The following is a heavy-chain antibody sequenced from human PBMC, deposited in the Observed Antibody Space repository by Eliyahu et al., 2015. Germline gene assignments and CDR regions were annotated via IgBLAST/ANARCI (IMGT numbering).Heavy chain of an antibody. CDR3: ARGLWSTLGWFDP. CDR1: GFXSSXYG. D-gene: IGHD4/OR15-4a*01. V-gene: IGHV3-30*03. CDR2: ISYDGSNK. Sequence: QVQLVESGGGVVQPGRSLXXXXXASGFXSSXYGMHWVRQAPGKGLEWVAVISYDGSNKYYADSVKGRFTISRDNSKNTLYLQMNSLRAEDTAVYYCARGLWSTLGWFDPWGQGTLVTVSS. J-gene: IGHJ5*02.